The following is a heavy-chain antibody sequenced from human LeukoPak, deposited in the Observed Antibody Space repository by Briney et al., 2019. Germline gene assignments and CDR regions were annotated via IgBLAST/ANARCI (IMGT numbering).Heavy chain of an antibody. J-gene: IGHJ4*02. D-gene: IGHD1-26*01. CDR2: ISGSGGST. CDR3: AKGANIVGATDYFDY. CDR1: GFTFSRYA. V-gene: IGHV3-23*01. Sequence: PGGSLRLSCAASGFTFSRYAMSWVRQAPGKGLEWVSAISGSGGSTYYADSVKGRFTISRDNSKNTLYLQRNSLRAEDTAVYYCAKGANIVGATDYFDYWGQGTLVTVSS.